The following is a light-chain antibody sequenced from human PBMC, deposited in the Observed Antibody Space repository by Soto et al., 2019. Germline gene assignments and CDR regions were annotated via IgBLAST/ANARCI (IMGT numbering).Light chain of an antibody. CDR1: SSDISAYNY. Sequence: QSALTQPASVSGSPGQSITISCTGTSSDISAYNYVSWYQQHPGKAPKLMIYDVNIRPSGVSNRFSGSKSGNTASLTISGLQAEDEADYYCTSWTTSTTMIFGGGTKLTVL. J-gene: IGLJ2*01. CDR3: TSWTTSTTMI. CDR2: DVN. V-gene: IGLV2-14*03.